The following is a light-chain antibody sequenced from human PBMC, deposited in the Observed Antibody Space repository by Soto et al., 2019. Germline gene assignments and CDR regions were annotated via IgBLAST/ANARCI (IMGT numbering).Light chain of an antibody. CDR1: QSSNW. Sequence: DIPMTQSPSTLSASVGDRVTITCRASQSSNWLAWYQQKPGKAPKLLIYKASSLESGVPSRFSGSGYGTEFTLTISSLQPDDFATYYGQQYNNYSPRSFGQGTKVEIK. J-gene: IGKJ1*01. CDR2: KAS. CDR3: QQYNNYSPRS. V-gene: IGKV1-5*03.